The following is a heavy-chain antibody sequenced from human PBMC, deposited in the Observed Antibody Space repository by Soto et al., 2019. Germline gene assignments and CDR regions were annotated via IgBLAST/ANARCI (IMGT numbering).Heavy chain of an antibody. Sequence: LSLTCTVSGGSITTGGYYWSWVRQLPGKGLEWIGHRYYSESTYYNPSLKSRVSISLDTSKNQFSLKLSFVTAADTAMYYCARTKCSGGSCYSWSLDYWGQGTPVTV. CDR1: GGSITTGGYY. V-gene: IGHV4-31*03. CDR2: RYYSEST. CDR3: ARTKCSGGSCYSWSLDY. J-gene: IGHJ4*02. D-gene: IGHD2-15*01.